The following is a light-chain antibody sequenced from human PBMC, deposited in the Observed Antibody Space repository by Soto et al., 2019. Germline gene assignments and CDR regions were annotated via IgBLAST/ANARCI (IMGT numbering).Light chain of an antibody. V-gene: IGKV3-15*01. CDR2: GAS. J-gene: IGKJ1*01. Sequence: EIVMTQSPATLSVSPGERATLSCRASQSVSRNLAWYQQKPGQPPRLLIYGASARATGIPARFSGSGSGTDFSLTISSLQSEDFAVYYCQQYNNWPRTFGQGTKVDIK. CDR1: QSVSRN. CDR3: QQYNNWPRT.